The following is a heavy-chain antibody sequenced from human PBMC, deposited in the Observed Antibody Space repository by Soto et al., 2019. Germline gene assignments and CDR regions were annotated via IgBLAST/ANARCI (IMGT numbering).Heavy chain of an antibody. D-gene: IGHD2-2*01. CDR1: GGSFSGYY. CDR3: ARGRRLYQLLYYFDY. CDR2: INHSGST. J-gene: IGHJ4*02. Sequence: PSETLSLTCAVYGGSFSGYYWSWIRQPPGKGLEWIGEINHSGSTNYNPSLKSRVTISVDTSKNQFPLKLSSVTAADTAVYYCARGRRLYQLLYYFDYWGQGTLVTVSS. V-gene: IGHV4-34*01.